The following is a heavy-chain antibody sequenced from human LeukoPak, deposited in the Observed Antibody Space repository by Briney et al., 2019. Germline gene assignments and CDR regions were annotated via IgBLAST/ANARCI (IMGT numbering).Heavy chain of an antibody. J-gene: IGHJ4*02. CDR1: GFTFSSYA. V-gene: IGHV3-23*01. CDR3: AKASLLLWFGEFYYFDY. D-gene: IGHD3-10*01. Sequence: PGGSLRLSCAASGFTFSSYAMSWVRQAPGKGLEWVSAISGSGGSTYYADSVKGRFTISRDNSKNTLYLQMNSLRAEDTAVYYCAKASLLLWFGEFYYFDYWGQGTLVTVSS. CDR2: ISGSGGST.